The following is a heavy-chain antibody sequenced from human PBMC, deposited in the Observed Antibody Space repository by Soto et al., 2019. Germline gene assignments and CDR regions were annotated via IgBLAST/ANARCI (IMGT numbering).Heavy chain of an antibody. Sequence: SETLSLTCTVSGGSLSSYYWSWIRQPPGKGLEWIGYIYYTGSTTYNPSLKSRVTISVETSKSQLSLKLSSVTAADTAVYYCASSGSYYPVDYWGQGTLVTVSS. D-gene: IGHD1-26*01. CDR1: GGSLSSYY. V-gene: IGHV4-59*08. CDR2: IYYTGST. CDR3: ASSGSYYPVDY. J-gene: IGHJ4*02.